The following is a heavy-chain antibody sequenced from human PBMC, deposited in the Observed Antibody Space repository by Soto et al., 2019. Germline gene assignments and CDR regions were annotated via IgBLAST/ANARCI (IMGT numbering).Heavy chain of an antibody. CDR1: GFTFSSYS. CDR3: ARDHPVDVQQWPGFDY. D-gene: IGHD6-19*01. V-gene: IGHV3-21*01. J-gene: IGHJ4*02. Sequence: GGSLRLSCAASGFTFSSYSMNWVRQAPGKGLEWVSSISSSSSYIYYADSVKGRFTISRDNAKNSLYLQMNSLRAEDTAVYYCARDHPVDVQQWPGFDYWGQGTLVTVSS. CDR2: ISSSSSYI.